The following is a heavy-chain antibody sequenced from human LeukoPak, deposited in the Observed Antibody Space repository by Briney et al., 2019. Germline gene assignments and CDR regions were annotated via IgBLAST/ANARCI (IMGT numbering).Heavy chain of an antibody. CDR3: ARNQQGLDYSIPQY. V-gene: IGHV1-46*01. Sequence: ASVKVSCKASGYTFTTYYIHWVRQAPGQGLEWMGIILPSGGSTTYAQKFQGRVAMTRDTSTTTVYMELSSLRSEDTAVYYCARNQQGLDYSIPQYWGQGTLVTVSS. J-gene: IGHJ4*02. CDR1: GYTFTTYY. CDR2: ILPSGGST. D-gene: IGHD4-11*01.